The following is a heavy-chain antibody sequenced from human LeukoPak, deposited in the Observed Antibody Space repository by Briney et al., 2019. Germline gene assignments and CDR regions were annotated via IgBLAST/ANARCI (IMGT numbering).Heavy chain of an antibody. CDR1: GFTFRSYA. CDR3: AKSPPRYYYYMDV. Sequence: QSGGSLSLSCAASGFTFRSYAMSWLRDAPGKGVEGVSAMSGSGGSTDYADCVTGRFTSSRDNSKSTLYLQMNSLRAEDTAVYYCAKSPPRYYYYMDVWGKGTTVSVSS. CDR2: MSGSGGST. V-gene: IGHV3-23*01. J-gene: IGHJ6*03.